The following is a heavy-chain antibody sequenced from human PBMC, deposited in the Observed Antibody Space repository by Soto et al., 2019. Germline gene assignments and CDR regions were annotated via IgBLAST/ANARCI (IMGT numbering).Heavy chain of an antibody. Sequence: SETLSLTCTVSGGSVSSGSYYWSWIRQPPGKGLEWIGYIYYSGSTNYSPSLKSRVTISVDTSKNQFSLKLSSVTAADTAVYYCASAGNYDFWSGYYGVRDYYFDGMDVWGQGTTVTVSS. CDR3: ASAGNYDFWSGYYGVRDYYFDGMDV. D-gene: IGHD3-3*01. J-gene: IGHJ6*02. CDR2: IYYSGST. V-gene: IGHV4-61*01. CDR1: GGSVSSGSYY.